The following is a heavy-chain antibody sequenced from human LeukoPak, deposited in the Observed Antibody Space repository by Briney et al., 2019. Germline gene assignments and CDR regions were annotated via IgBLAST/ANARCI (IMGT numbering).Heavy chain of an antibody. Sequence: GGSLRLSCAASGFNYTSYTMNWVRQAPGMGLEWLSYISATRGITYYADSVKGRFTISRDNAKNSLSLQMDSLRAEDTAVYYCVRLDESEGDYWGQGTLVTVSS. V-gene: IGHV3-48*01. J-gene: IGHJ4*02. CDR2: ISATRGIT. CDR1: GFNYTSYT. CDR3: VRLDESEGDY.